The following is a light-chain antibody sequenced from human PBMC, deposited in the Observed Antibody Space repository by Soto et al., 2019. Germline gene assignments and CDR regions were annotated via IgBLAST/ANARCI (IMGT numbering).Light chain of an antibody. CDR2: DAS. CDR3: QQRSSWIT. J-gene: IGKJ5*01. V-gene: IGKV3-11*01. CDR1: QSVSSY. Sequence: EIVLTQSPVTLSLSPGERATLSCRASQSVSSYLAWYQQKPGQAPRLLIYDASNRATGIPARFSGSGSATDFTLTISSLEPEDFAVYYCQQRSSWITFGQGTRLEIK.